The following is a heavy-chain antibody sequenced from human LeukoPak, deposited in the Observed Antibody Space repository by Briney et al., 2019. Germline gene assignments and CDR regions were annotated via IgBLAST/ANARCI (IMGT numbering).Heavy chain of an antibody. V-gene: IGHV3-30*02. CDR3: AKDGGGYYDSSGYLTD. CDR1: GFTFSSYG. CDR2: IRYDRSSK. D-gene: IGHD3-22*01. Sequence: GGSLRLSCAASGFTFSSYGMHWVRQAPGKGLEWVAFIRYDRSSKYYADSVKGRFTISRDNSKNTLYLQMNSLRAEDTAVYYCAKDGGGYYDSSGYLTDWGQGTLVTVSS. J-gene: IGHJ4*02.